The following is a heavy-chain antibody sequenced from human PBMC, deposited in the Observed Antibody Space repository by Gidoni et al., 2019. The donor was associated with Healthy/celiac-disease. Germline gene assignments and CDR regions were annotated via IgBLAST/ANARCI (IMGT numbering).Heavy chain of an antibody. V-gene: IGHV4-59*01. D-gene: IGHD2-15*01. CDR1: GGDISSYY. J-gene: IGHJ4*02. CDR3: ARRGTHCSGGSCYPYFFDY. Sequence: QVQLKESGPGLVKPSETLSLTCPASGGDISSYYWSWIRQPPGKGLAWIGYLYYSGRTNYNPSLKSRVTISVDTSKHQFSPKLSSVTAADTAVYYCARRGTHCSGGSCYPYFFDYWGQGTLVTVSS. CDR2: LYYSGRT.